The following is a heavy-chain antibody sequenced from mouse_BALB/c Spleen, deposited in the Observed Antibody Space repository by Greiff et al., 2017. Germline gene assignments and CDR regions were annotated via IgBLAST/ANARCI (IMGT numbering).Heavy chain of an antibody. CDR1: GFAFSSYD. Sequence: DVQRVESGGGLVKPGGSLKLSCAASGFAFSSYDMSWVRQTPEKRLEWVAYISSGGGSTYYPDTVTGRFTISRDNAKNTLYLQMSSLKSEDTAMCYCAKAVELRWFAYWGQGTLVTVSA. J-gene: IGHJ3*01. CDR2: ISSGGGST. V-gene: IGHV5-12-1*01. D-gene: IGHD1-1*01. CDR3: AKAVELRWFAY.